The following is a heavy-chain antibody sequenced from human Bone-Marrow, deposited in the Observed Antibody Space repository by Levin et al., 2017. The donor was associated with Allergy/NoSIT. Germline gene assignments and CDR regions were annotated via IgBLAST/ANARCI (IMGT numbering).Heavy chain of an antibody. CDR3: ARVPTRGRLWFGEDNYYYGMDV. J-gene: IGHJ6*02. Sequence: GGSLRLSCAASGFTFSSYGMHWVRQAPGKGLEWVAVIWYDGSNKYYADSVKGRFTISRDNSKNTLYLQMNSLRAEDTAVYYCARVPTRGRLWFGEDNYYYGMDVWGQGTTVTVSS. CDR2: IWYDGSNK. V-gene: IGHV3-33*01. D-gene: IGHD3-10*01. CDR1: GFTFSSYG.